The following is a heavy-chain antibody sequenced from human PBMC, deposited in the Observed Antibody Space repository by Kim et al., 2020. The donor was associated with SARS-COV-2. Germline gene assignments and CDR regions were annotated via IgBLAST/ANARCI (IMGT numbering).Heavy chain of an antibody. J-gene: IGHJ4*02. CDR2: FYPGDSDT. CDR1: GYTFTNYW. D-gene: IGHD3-22*01. Sequence: GESLKISCKGSGYTFTNYWIAWVRQMPGKGLECMGIFYPGDSDTRYSPSLEGQVTFSVDKSLNTAYLRWSSLKASDTAMYYCARRRFSSGPFDYWGQGSL. CDR3: ARRRFSSGPFDY. V-gene: IGHV5-51*01.